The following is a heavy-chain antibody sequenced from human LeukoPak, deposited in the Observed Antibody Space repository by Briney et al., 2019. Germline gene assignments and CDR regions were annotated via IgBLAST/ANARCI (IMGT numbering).Heavy chain of an antibody. J-gene: IGHJ4*02. Sequence: GGSLRLSCAASGFTVSSNYMSWVRQAPGKGLEWVSVIYSCGSTYYADSVKGRFTLSRHNSKNTLYLQMNSLRAEDTAVYYCARGGNSSGWYFDYWGQGTLVTVSS. V-gene: IGHV3-53*04. D-gene: IGHD6-19*01. CDR3: ARGGNSSGWYFDY. CDR1: GFTVSSNY. CDR2: IYSCGST.